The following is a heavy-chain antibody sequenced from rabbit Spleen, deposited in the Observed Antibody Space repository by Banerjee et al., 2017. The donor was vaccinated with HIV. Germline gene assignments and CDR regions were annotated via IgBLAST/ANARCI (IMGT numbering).Heavy chain of an antibody. V-gene: IGHV1S40*01. Sequence: QSLEESGGDLVKPGASLTLTCIASGVSFSGDSYMCWVRQAPGKGLEWIVCIHTGSSGFTYFATWAKGRFTISKASSTMLTLQMTSLTDADTATYFCARNVDGNGYDLNLWGPGTLVTVS. J-gene: IGHJ4*01. CDR1: GVSFSGDSY. D-gene: IGHD6-1*01. CDR3: ARNVDGNGYDLNL. CDR2: IHTGSSGFT.